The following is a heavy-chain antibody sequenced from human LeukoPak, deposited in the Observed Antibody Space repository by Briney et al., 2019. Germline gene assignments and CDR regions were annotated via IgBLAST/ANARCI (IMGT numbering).Heavy chain of an antibody. CDR3: ARDLVDIVVVPAADPFDY. V-gene: IGHV1-69*13. CDR2: LSPVLA. CDR1: GGTINNFA. D-gene: IGHD2-2*01. Sequence: ASVKVSCKVAGGTINNFAISWVRQAPGQGLEWMGGLSPVLATYAQKFQGRVTITADESTDTAYMELSRLRSDDTAVYYCARDLVDIVVVPAADPFDYWGQGTLVTVSS. J-gene: IGHJ4*02.